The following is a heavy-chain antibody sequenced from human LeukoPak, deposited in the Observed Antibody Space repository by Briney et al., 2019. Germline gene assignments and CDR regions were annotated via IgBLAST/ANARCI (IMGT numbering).Heavy chain of an antibody. CDR1: GFTFSGSA. D-gene: IGHD5-18*01. V-gene: IGHV3-73*01. CDR3: ATVVRGYSYGYRY. Sequence: GGSLRLSCAASGFTFSGSAMHWVRQASGKGLEWVGRIRSKANSYATAYAASVKGRFTISRDDSKNTAYLQMNSLKTEDTAVYYCATVVRGYSYGYRYWGQGTLVTVSS. J-gene: IGHJ4*02. CDR2: IRSKANSYAT.